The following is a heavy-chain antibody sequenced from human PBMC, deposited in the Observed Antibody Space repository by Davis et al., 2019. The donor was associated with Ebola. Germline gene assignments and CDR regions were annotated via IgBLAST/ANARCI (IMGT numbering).Heavy chain of an antibody. J-gene: IGHJ6*02. D-gene: IGHD2-21*01. CDR1: GYTFTSYD. CDR2: MNPNSGNT. Sequence: GESLKISCKGSGYTFTSYDINWVRQATGQGLEWMGWMNPNSGNTGYAQKFQGRVTMTRNTSISTAYMELSSLRSEDTAVYYCARGTAGTLFYYGMDVWGQGTTVTVSS. CDR3: ARGTAGTLFYYGMDV. V-gene: IGHV1-8*01.